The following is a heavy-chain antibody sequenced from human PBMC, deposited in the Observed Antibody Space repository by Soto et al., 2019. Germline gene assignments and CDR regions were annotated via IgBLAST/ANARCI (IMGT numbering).Heavy chain of an antibody. V-gene: IGHV3-23*01. CDR2: ISGSGGST. CDR1: GFTFSSYA. J-gene: IGHJ2*01. D-gene: IGHD3-22*01. Sequence: EVQLLESGGGLVQPGGSLRLSCAASGFTFSSYAMSWVRQAPGKGLEWVSAISGSGGSTYYADSVKGRFTISRDNSKNTLYLQMNSLRAEDTAVYYCAKRRMYYYDSSGYREDWCFDLWGRGTLVTVSS. CDR3: AKRRMYYYDSSGYREDWCFDL.